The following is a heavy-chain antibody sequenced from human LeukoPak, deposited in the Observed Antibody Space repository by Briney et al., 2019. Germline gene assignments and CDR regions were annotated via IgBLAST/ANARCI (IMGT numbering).Heavy chain of an antibody. J-gene: IGHJ6*03. D-gene: IGHD2-2*01. V-gene: IGHV3-74*01. CDR2: INADGRTT. CDR3: AREVEVVPAAMRVYDYYYMDV. CDR1: GFTFSNHW. Sequence: PGGSLRLSCAASGFTFSNHWMHWVRQAPGKGLVWVSRINADGRTTHYADSVKGRFTISRDNAKNTLYLQMNSLRAEDTAVYFCAREVEVVPAAMRVYDYYYMDVWGKGGTVAVSS.